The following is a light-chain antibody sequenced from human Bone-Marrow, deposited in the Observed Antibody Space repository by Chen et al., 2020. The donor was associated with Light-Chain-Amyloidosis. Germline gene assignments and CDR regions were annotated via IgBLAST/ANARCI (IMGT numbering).Light chain of an antibody. Sequence: QSGLAQPPPASGTPGQRATIPCSGSSSNIGRNTVNWYQQLPGTGPKLLIYSVDQRPSGVPDRFSGSKSGTSASLAISGLQSEDEADYYCSAWDASLNGPVFGGGTKLTVL. CDR3: SAWDASLNGPV. CDR2: SVD. CDR1: SSNIGRNT. J-gene: IGLJ3*02. V-gene: IGLV1-44*01.